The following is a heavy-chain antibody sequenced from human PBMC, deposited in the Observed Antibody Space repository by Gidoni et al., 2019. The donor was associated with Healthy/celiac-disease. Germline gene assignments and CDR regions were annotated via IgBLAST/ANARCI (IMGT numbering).Heavy chain of an antibody. J-gene: IGHJ5*02. CDR1: GFTFSSYS. CDR3: ARDEVYCSSTSCYKYNWFDP. Sequence: EVQLVESGGGLVQPGGYMRLSCAASGFTFSSYSMNWVRQAPGKGLEWVSYIRSSSSTIYYADSLKGRFTISRDNAKNSLYLQMNSLRDEYTAVYYCARDEVYCSSTSCYKYNWFDPWGQGTLVTVSS. D-gene: IGHD2-2*02. V-gene: IGHV3-48*02. CDR2: IRSSSSTI.